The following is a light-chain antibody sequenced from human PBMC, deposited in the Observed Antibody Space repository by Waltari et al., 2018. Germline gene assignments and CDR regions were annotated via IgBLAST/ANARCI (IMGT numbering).Light chain of an antibody. J-gene: IGLJ3*02. CDR2: DVT. CDR1: TSDIGGYDH. CDR3: SSYVGNINLRV. Sequence: ALTQPPSASGSPGQSVTLSCTGTTSDIGGYDHVSWYQQHPGKAPPLIIYDVTERPSGVSGRFSGSKSGNRASLTVSALQPEDEATYFCSSYVGNINLRVFGGGTQLTVL. V-gene: IGLV2-8*01.